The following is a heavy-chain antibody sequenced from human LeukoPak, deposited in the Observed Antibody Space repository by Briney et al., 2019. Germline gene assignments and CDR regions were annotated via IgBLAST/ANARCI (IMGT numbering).Heavy chain of an antibody. D-gene: IGHD3-10*01. CDR2: IRSDGTNE. CDR3: AKDPGSVDEEKYFDY. J-gene: IGHJ4*02. V-gene: IGHV3-30*02. Sequence: PGGSLRVSCAASGFIFNDYAMHWVRQAPGKGLEWVAFIRSDGTNEYYADSVKGRFSISRDNSRNTLYLQMNSLRPEDTAVYYCAKDPGSVDEEKYFDYWGQGTLVIVSS. CDR1: GFIFNDYA.